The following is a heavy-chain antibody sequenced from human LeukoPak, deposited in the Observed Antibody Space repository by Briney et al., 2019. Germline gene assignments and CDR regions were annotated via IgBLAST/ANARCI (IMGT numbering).Heavy chain of an antibody. CDR1: GFTFSSYS. CDR3: ARGGGYGFQH. J-gene: IGHJ1*01. Sequence: GGSLRLSCAVSGFTFSSYSMNCVRQAPGKGLEWVSSISSSSSYIYYADSVKGRFTISRDNAKNSLYLQMNSLRAEDTAVYYCARGGGYGFQHWGQGTLVTVSS. V-gene: IGHV3-21*01. D-gene: IGHD2-15*01. CDR2: ISSSSSYI.